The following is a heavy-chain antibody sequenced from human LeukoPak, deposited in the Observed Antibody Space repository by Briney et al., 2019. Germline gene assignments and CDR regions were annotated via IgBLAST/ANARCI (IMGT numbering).Heavy chain of an antibody. CDR3: ARDFYDGFALDY. Sequence: PGESLRLSCAASGFAFNTYSMNWVRQAPGKGLEWVSFIFSSSTYIYYTDSVEGRFTISRDNARNSLYLQMDNLRAEDTGVYYCARDFYDGFALDYWGQGTLVTVSS. V-gene: IGHV3-21*03. CDR2: IFSSSTYI. J-gene: IGHJ4*02. CDR1: GFAFNTYS. D-gene: IGHD2/OR15-2a*01.